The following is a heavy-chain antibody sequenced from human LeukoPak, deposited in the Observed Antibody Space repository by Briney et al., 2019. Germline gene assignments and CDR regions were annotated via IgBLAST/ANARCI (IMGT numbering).Heavy chain of an antibody. V-gene: IGHV3-21*01. Sequence: PGGSLRLSCAASGFTFSSYSMNWVRQAPGKGLEWVSSISSSSSYIYYADSVKGRFTISRDNAKNSLYLQMNSLRAEDTAVYYCARAQRVTTISGRVLDYWGQGTLVTVSS. CDR1: GFTFSSYS. CDR2: ISSSSSYI. J-gene: IGHJ4*02. D-gene: IGHD5-12*01. CDR3: ARAQRVTTISGRVLDY.